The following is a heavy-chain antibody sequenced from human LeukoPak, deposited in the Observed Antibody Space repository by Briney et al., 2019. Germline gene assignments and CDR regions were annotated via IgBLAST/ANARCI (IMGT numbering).Heavy chain of an antibody. Sequence: ASVKVSCKASGYTFTSYYMHWVRQAPGQGLEWMGIINPSGGTTSYAQKFQGRVTMTRDTSTSTVYMELSSLRSEDTAVYYCARGWADTAMVLVDDAFDIWGQGTMVTVSS. CDR1: GYTFTSYY. CDR2: INPSGGTT. D-gene: IGHD5-18*01. CDR3: ARGWADTAMVLVDDAFDI. V-gene: IGHV1-46*01. J-gene: IGHJ3*02.